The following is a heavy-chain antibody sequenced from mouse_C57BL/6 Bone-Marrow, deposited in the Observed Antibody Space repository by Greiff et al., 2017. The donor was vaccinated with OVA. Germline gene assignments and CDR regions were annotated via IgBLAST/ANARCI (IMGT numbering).Heavy chain of an antibody. CDR2: IWTGGGT. Sequence: VQVVESGPGLVAPSQSLSITCTVSGFSLTSYAISWVRQPPGKGLEWLGVIWTGGGTNYNSALKSRLSISKDNSKSQVFLKMNSLQTDDTARYYCARFYDYDLYYFDYWGQGTTLTVSS. CDR1: GFSLTSYA. D-gene: IGHD2-4*01. CDR3: ARFYDYDLYYFDY. J-gene: IGHJ2*01. V-gene: IGHV2-9-1*01.